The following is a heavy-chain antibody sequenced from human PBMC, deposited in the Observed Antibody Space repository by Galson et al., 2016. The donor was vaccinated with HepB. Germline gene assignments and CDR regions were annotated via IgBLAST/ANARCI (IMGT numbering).Heavy chain of an antibody. CDR3: KRGDVGATTKNFDY. V-gene: IGHV1-46*01. D-gene: IGHD1-26*01. CDR1: GFTLTSYY. J-gene: IGHJ4*02. Sequence: SVKVSCKASGFTLTSYYMHWVRQAPGQGLEWMGMINTTSGGTNYGQRFQGRVTMTRTTSTRTLYMHLSSLRSEDTTVYYCKRGDVGATTKNFDYGGQGTLVTVSS. CDR2: INTTSGGT.